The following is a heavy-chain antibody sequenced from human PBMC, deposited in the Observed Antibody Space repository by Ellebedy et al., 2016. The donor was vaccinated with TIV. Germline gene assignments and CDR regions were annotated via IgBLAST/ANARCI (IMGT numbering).Heavy chain of an antibody. CDR1: GFTFSASG. J-gene: IGHJ6*03. CDR3: VRFPRGAPFVDYLYYMDV. V-gene: IGHV3-21*01. Sequence: GESLKISCAASGFTFSASGMTWARQAPGKGLEWVSSIDSSGGDTHYADSVKGRFTISRDNARNSLYLQLNSLRVEDTAVYYCVRFPRGAPFVDYLYYMDVWGKGTTVIVSS. D-gene: IGHD2-21*01. CDR2: IDSSGGDT.